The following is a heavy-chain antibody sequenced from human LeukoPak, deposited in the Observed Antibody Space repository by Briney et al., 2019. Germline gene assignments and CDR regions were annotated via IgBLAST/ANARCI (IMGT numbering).Heavy chain of an antibody. CDR2: IYYSGNT. D-gene: IGHD2-8*02. CDR3: ARCPGWFDP. J-gene: IGHJ5*02. Sequence: SETLSLTCSVSGGSISSCGYYWSWIRQHPGKGLEWIGYIYYSGNTYYNPSLKSQITLSVDTSKNQFSLNLTSVTAADTAVYYCARCPGWFDPWGEGTLVTVSS. V-gene: IGHV4-31*01. CDR1: GGSISSCGYY.